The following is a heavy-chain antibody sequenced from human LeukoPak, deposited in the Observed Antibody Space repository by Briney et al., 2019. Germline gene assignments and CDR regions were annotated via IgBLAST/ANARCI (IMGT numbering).Heavy chain of an antibody. Sequence: GGSLRLSCAASGFSFSKYWMSWVRQAPGKGLEWVSVISGGGGSTYYADSVKGRFTISRDNSKNTLYLQMNSLRAEDTAVYYCAKDSTITFGGVIVPPLYFDYWGQGTLVTVSS. CDR2: ISGGGGST. J-gene: IGHJ4*02. D-gene: IGHD3-16*02. CDR3: AKDSTITFGGVIVPPLYFDY. CDR1: GFSFSKYW. V-gene: IGHV3-23*01.